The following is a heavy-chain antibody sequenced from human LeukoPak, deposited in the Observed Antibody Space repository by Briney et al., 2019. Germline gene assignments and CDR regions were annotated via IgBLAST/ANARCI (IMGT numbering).Heavy chain of an antibody. V-gene: IGHV3-30*03. CDR1: GFTFSSYG. CDR2: ISYDGSNK. CDR3: AILGAFDI. J-gene: IGHJ3*02. Sequence: GTSLSLSCAASGFTFSSYGMHWVRQAPGKGLEWVAVISYDGSNKYYADSVKGRFTISRDNSKNTLYLQMNSLRAEDTAVYYCAILGAFDIWGQGTMVTVSS.